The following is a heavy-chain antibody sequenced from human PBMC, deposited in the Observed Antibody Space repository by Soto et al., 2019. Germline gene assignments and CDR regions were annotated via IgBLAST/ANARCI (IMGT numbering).Heavy chain of an antibody. Sequence: ASVKVSCKASGGTLSSYTFSWVRQAPGQGLEWMGRVIPNLGVTNYAKKLQGRVTMTTDTSTTTAYMELRSLTSDDTAVYYCARDFTKSSSWPYYFDYWGQGTLVTVSS. CDR2: VIPNLGVT. CDR1: GGTLSSYT. J-gene: IGHJ4*02. CDR3: ARDFTKSSSWPYYFDY. V-gene: IGHV1-69*04. D-gene: IGHD6-13*01.